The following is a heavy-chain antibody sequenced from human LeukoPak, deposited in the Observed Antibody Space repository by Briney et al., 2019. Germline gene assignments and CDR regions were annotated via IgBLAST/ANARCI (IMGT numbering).Heavy chain of an antibody. J-gene: IGHJ4*02. V-gene: IGHV4-59*08. Sequence: SETLSLTCTVSGGSISSYYWSWIRQPPGKGLEWIGYIYYSGSTSYKPSLKSRVTISVDTSKNQFSLKLSSVTAADTAVYYCGRLPEEEQWLGTIDYWGQGTLVTVSS. CDR1: GGSISSYY. CDR3: GRLPEEEQWLGTIDY. CDR2: IYYSGST. D-gene: IGHD6-19*01.